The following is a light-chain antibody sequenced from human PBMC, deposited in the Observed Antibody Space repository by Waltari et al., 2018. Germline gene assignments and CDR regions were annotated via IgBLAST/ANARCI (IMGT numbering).Light chain of an antibody. Sequence: QSVLTQPPSVSGAPGQRVTISCTGSSSNIGAGYDVHWYQQLPGTAPKLLIYGNSNRPSGVPYRFPGPKSGTSASLAITGLQAEDEADYYCQSYDSSLSGFYVFGTGTKVTVL. CDR2: GNS. CDR3: QSYDSSLSGFYV. CDR1: SSNIGAGYD. V-gene: IGLV1-40*01. J-gene: IGLJ1*01.